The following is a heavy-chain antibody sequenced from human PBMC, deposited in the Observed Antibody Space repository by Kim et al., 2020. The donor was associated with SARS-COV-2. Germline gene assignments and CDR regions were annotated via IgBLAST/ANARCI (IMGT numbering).Heavy chain of an antibody. CDR2: ISYDGSNK. J-gene: IGHJ4*02. Sequence: GGSLRLSCAASGFTFSSYGMHWVRQAPGKGLEWVAVISYDGSNKYYADSVKGRFTISRDNSKNTLYLQMNSLRAEDTAVYYCAKDPEAAAGIMGRFDYWGQGTLVTVSS. V-gene: IGHV3-30*18. CDR1: GFTFSSYG. CDR3: AKDPEAAAGIMGRFDY. D-gene: IGHD6-13*01.